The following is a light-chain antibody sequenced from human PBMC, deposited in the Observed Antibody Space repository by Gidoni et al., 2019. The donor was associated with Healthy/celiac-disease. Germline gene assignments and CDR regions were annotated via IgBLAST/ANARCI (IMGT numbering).Light chain of an antibody. CDR1: QSVSSN. V-gene: IGKV3-15*01. CDR2: CAS. J-gene: IGKJ4*01. CDR3: QQYNNWLRRLT. Sequence: EIVMTQSPATPSVSPGARATISCRASQSVSSNLAWYQQKTGPAPRLLIYCASTRATGIPARFSGSGSWTEFTLSISSLQSEDFAVYYCQQYNNWLRRLTFGGGTKVEIK.